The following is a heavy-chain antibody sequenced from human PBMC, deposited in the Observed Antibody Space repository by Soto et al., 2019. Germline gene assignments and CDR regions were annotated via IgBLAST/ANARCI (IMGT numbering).Heavy chain of an antibody. CDR1: GFTISSYA. J-gene: IGHJ4*02. D-gene: IGHD1-26*01. V-gene: IGHV3-23*04. CDR2: ITGSGGTT. Sequence: EVHLVESGGGLVQPGGSLRLSCAASGFTISSYAMSWVRQAPGKGLEWVSAITGSGGTTYYADSVKGRFTISRDNSKNTLYLQMDSLRAEDTAVYFCARAIKRWEVHYYFDYWGQGTLVTVSS. CDR3: ARAIKRWEVHYYFDY.